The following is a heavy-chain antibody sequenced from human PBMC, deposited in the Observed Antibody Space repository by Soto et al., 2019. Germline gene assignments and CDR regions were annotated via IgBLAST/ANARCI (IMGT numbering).Heavy chain of an antibody. V-gene: IGHV3-15*07. Sequence: GGSLRLSCAASGFTFSNAWMNWVRQAPGKGLEWVGRIKSKVDGETTDYAAPVKGRFTISRDDLRGTLYLQMNSLKTEDTAVYYCTAQMYYYDSGGYAWGQGTLVTVS. CDR1: GFTFSNAW. D-gene: IGHD3-22*01. CDR3: TAQMYYYDSGGYA. CDR2: IKSKVDGETT. J-gene: IGHJ4*02.